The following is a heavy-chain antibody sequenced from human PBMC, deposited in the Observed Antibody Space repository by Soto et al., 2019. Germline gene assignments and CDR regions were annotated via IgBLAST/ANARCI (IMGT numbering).Heavy chain of an antibody. CDR3: AREGCSSTSCYAGWFDP. D-gene: IGHD2-2*01. V-gene: IGHV1-2*04. J-gene: IGHJ5*02. CDR2: INPNSVGT. CDR1: GYTFTGYY. Sequence: HVQLVQSGAEVKKPGASVKGSCKASGYTFTGYYMHWVRQAPGQGLEWMGWINPNSVGTNYAQKFQGWVTMTRDTSISTAYMELSRLRSDDTAVYYCAREGCSSTSCYAGWFDPWGQGTLVTVSS.